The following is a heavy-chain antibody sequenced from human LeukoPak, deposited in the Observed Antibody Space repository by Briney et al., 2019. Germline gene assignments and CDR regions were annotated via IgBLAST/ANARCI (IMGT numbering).Heavy chain of an antibody. V-gene: IGHV3-48*01. CDR2: IRSSSSTI. D-gene: IGHD3-3*01. CDR1: GFTFSSYS. Sequence: GGTLRLSCAASGFTFSSYSMNWVRQAPGKGLEWVSYIRSSSSTIYYADSVKGRFTISTDNANNSLYLQMNSLRAEGTAVYYCARSLRNAFDIWGQGTMVTVSS. J-gene: IGHJ3*02. CDR3: ARSLRNAFDI.